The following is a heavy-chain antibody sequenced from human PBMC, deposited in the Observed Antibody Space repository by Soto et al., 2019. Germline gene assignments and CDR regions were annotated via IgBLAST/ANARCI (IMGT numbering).Heavy chain of an antibody. V-gene: IGHV3-23*01. CDR3: AKGVSAVAGPMDV. CDR1: GFTFSSYA. J-gene: IGHJ6*02. D-gene: IGHD6-19*01. Sequence: PGGSLRLSCAASGFTFSSYAMSWVRQAPGKGLEWVSSISGGSVSTYYADSVKGRFTISRDNSKNTLYVQMNSLRAEDTALYYCAKGVSAVAGPMDVWGQGTTVTVSS. CDR2: ISGGSVST.